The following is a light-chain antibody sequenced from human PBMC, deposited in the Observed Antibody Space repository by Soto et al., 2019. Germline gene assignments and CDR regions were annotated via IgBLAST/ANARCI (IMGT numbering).Light chain of an antibody. CDR3: QQYGSSPPKT. CDR2: GAS. CDR1: QSVTGSY. J-gene: IGKJ1*01. V-gene: IGKV3-20*01. Sequence: IVLTQSPGTLSLSPGERATLSCRASQSVTGSYLAWYQQKPGQAPRLLIYGASTRATGIPDRFSGSGSGTDFTLTISRLEPEDFAVYYCQQYGSSPPKTFGQGTKVEIK.